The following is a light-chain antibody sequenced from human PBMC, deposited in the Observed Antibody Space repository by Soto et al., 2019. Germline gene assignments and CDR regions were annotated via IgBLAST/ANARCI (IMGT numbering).Light chain of an antibody. CDR1: SSDVGAYSY. J-gene: IGLJ1*01. Sequence: QSVLTQPASVSGPPGQSITISCTGTSSDVGAYSYVSWYQQHPGKAPKLMIYEVSNRPSGVSNRFSGSKSGNTASLTISGLQAEDEADYYSSSYISSSTLVFGTGTKVTVL. CDR3: SSYISSSTLV. V-gene: IGLV2-14*01. CDR2: EVS.